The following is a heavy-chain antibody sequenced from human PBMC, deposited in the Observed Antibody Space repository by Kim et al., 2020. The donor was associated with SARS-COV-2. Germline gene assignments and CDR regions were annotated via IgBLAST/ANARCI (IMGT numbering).Heavy chain of an antibody. CDR3: AKEGGNYYDSSDPWAFDI. V-gene: IGHV3-9*01. D-gene: IGHD3-22*01. CDR1: GFTFGDYA. J-gene: IGHJ3*02. CDR2: ISWDSGNI. Sequence: GGSLRLSCAASGFTFGDYAMHWVRQAPGKGLEWVSGISWDSGNIGYADSVKGRFTISRDNAKNSLYLHMNSLRAEDTALYYCAKEGGNYYDSSDPWAFDIWGQGTMVTVSS.